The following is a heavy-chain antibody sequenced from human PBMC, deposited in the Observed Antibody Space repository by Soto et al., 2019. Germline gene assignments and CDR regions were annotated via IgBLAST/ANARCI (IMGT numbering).Heavy chain of an antibody. Sequence: SETLSLTCAVYGGSFSGYYWSWIRQPPGKGLEWIGEINHSGSTNYNPSLKSRVTISVDTSKNQFSLKLSSVTAPDTAVYYCARDIRGDYGMDVWGQGTTVT. CDR1: GGSFSGYY. J-gene: IGHJ6*02. CDR3: ARDIRGDYGMDV. D-gene: IGHD3-10*01. CDR2: INHSGST. V-gene: IGHV4-34*01.